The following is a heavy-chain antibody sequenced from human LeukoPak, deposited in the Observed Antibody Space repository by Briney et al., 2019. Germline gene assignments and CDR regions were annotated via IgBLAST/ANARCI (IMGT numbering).Heavy chain of an antibody. Sequence: GGSLRLSCAASGFTFSSYWMHWVRQAPGKGLVWVSRINSDGSSTSYADSVKGRSTISRDNAKNTLYLQMNSLRAEDTAVYYCVRSVVVPAAPPYYYGMDVWGQGTTVTVSS. CDR3: VRSVVVPAAPPYYYGMDV. D-gene: IGHD2-2*01. CDR1: GFTFSSYW. J-gene: IGHJ6*02. CDR2: INSDGSST. V-gene: IGHV3-74*01.